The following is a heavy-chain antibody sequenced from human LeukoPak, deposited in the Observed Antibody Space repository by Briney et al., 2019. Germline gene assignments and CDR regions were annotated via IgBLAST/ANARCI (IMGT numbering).Heavy chain of an antibody. CDR3: ARHARRDAYNPNDY. CDR1: GRPIDSYY. V-gene: IGHV4-4*09. J-gene: IGHJ4*02. CDR2: IHSTGTT. Sequence: SEPLSLRCTVSGRPIDSYYWSWIRQPPGKELQWIGYIHSTGTTKFNPSLESRVTMSVDTSKNQFSLKLSSVTAADTAVYYCARHARRDAYNPNDYWGQGTLVTVSS. D-gene: IGHD5-24*01.